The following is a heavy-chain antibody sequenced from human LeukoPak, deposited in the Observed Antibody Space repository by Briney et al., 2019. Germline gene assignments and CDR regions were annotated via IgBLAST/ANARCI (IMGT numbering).Heavy chain of an antibody. D-gene: IGHD6-19*01. CDR2: INHSGST. J-gene: IGHJ4*02. CDR3: ARHTYSSGWYLGY. CDR1: GGSFSGYY. Sequence: SETLSLTCAVYGGSFSGYYWSWIRQPPGKGLEWIGEINHSGSTNYNPSLKSRVTISVDTSKNQFSLKLSSVTAADTAVYYCARHTYSSGWYLGYWSQGTLVTVSS. V-gene: IGHV4-34*01.